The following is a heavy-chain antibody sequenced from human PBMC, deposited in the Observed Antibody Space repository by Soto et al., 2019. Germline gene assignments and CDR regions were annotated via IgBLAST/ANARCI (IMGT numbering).Heavy chain of an antibody. CDR1: GGSISSGGYY. D-gene: IGHD3-22*01. CDR3: ARDGPRSGYDSSGYPY. V-gene: IGHV4-31*03. CDR2: MYYSGST. Sequence: PSETLSLTCTVSGGSISSGGYYWNWIRQHPGKGLEWIGYMYYSGSTYYNPSLKSRVTISVDRSKNQFSLKVNSVTAAATAVYYCARDGPRSGYDSSGYPYWGQGTLVTVSS. J-gene: IGHJ4*02.